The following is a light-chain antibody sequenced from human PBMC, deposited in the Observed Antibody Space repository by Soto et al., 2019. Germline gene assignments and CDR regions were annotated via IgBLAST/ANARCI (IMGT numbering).Light chain of an antibody. Sequence: DIQMTQSPSTLSASVGDGVTITCRASQSITTWLAWYQQKPGKAPKLLIYDASSLQSGVPSRFSGSGSETDFTLTISSLQPEDFATYSCQQSYNTTWTFGQGTKVDIK. CDR3: QQSYNTTWT. CDR1: QSITTW. CDR2: DAS. V-gene: IGKV1-39*01. J-gene: IGKJ1*01.